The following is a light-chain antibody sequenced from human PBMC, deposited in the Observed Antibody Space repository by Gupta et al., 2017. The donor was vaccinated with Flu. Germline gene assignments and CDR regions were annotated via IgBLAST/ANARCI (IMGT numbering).Light chain of an antibody. J-gene: IGLJ3*02. V-gene: IGLV1-51*02. CDR1: SSNIGSNY. CDR3: ATWDSSLSRWV. CDR2: ENN. Sequence: SVLTQPPSLSAAPGPKATISCSGSSSNIGSNYVSWYQQLPGTAPKLLIYENNKRPSGIPDRFSGSKSGTSATLANNGLQAGDEADYYCATWDSSLSRWVFGGGTKLTVL.